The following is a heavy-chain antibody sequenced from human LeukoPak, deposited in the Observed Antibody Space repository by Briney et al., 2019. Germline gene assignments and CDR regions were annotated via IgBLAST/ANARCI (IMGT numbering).Heavy chain of an antibody. CDR1: GFTVSSNY. D-gene: IGHD6-19*01. CDR3: ARNGRDQWLASDY. V-gene: IGHV3-53*01. J-gene: IGHJ4*02. Sequence: GGSLRLSCAASGFTVSSNYMSWVRQAPGKGLEWVSVIYSGGSTYYADSVKGRFTISRDNSKNTLYLQMNSLRAEDTAVYYCARNGRDQWLASDYWGQGTLITVSS. CDR2: IYSGGST.